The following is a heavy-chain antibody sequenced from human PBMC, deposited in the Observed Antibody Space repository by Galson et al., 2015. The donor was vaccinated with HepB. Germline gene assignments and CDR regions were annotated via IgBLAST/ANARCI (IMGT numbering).Heavy chain of an antibody. V-gene: IGHV3-33*01. J-gene: IGHJ4*02. CDR3: ARERNIVAPAALDS. D-gene: IGHD2-2*01. Sequence: SLRLSCAASGFTFSSYGMHWVRQAPGKGLEWVAVIWYNGSNKFYVDSVKGRFTISRDNSKNTVYLQMNSLRAEDTAVYYCARERNIVAPAALDSWGQGTLVTVSS. CDR2: IWYNGSNK. CDR1: GFTFSSYG.